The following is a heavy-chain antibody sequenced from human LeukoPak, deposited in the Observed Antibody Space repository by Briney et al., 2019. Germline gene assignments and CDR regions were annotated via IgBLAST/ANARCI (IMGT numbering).Heavy chain of an antibody. CDR1: GFTFSSYA. CDR3: AKDQVLWFGNFDY. J-gene: IGHJ4*02. CDR2: ISGSGGST. Sequence: GGSPRLSCAASGFTFSSYAMSWVRQAPGKGLEWVSAISGSGGSTYYADSVKGRFTISRDNSKNTLYLQMNSLRAEDTAVYYCAKDQVLWFGNFDYWGQGTLVTVSS. V-gene: IGHV3-23*01. D-gene: IGHD3-10*01.